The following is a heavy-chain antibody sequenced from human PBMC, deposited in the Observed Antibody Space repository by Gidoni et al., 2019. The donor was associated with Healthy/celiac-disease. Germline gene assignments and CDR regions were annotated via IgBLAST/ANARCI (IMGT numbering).Heavy chain of an antibody. CDR1: GGSISSYY. J-gene: IGHJ5*02. CDR3: ARDAPQYYDFWSGYYPYNWFDP. Sequence: QVQLQESGPGLVKPSETLSLTCTASGGSISSYYWSWIRQPAGKGLEWIGRIYPSGSTNYNPSLNSRVTMSVDTSKNQFSLKLSSVTAADTAVYYCARDAPQYYDFWSGYYPYNWFDPWGQGTLVTVSS. V-gene: IGHV4-4*07. CDR2: IYPSGST. D-gene: IGHD3-3*01.